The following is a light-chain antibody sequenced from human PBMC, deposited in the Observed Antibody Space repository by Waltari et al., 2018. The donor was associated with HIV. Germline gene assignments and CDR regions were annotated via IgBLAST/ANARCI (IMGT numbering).Light chain of an antibody. CDR2: DVS. V-gene: IGLV2-23*02. J-gene: IGLJ3*02. CDR3: CSYAGSSTLV. Sequence: QSALTQPASVSGSPGQSLPISCPGTSSDVGSYNLVSWYQQHPGKAPKLMIYDVSKRPSGVSNRFSGSKSGNTASLTISGLQAEDEADYYCCSYAGSSTLVFGGGTKLTVL. CDR1: SSDVGSYNL.